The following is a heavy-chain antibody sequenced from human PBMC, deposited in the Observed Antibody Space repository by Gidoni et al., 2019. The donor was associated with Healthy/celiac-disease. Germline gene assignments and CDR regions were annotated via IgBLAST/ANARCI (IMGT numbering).Heavy chain of an antibody. Sequence: EVKLVESGGGLVKPGGSLRPSCAASGFPFSSYSMNWVRQAPGKGLEWVSSISSSSSYIYYADSVKGRFTISRDNAKNSLYLQMNSLRAEDTAVYYCARLIEYSSSVDIDYWGQGTLVTVSS. D-gene: IGHD6-6*01. V-gene: IGHV3-21*01. CDR3: ARLIEYSSSVDIDY. CDR2: ISSSSSYI. J-gene: IGHJ4*02. CDR1: GFPFSSYS.